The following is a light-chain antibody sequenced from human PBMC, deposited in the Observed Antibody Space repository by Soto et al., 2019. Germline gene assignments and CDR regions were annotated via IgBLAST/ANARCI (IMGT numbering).Light chain of an antibody. CDR1: QSLLHSNGYNY. J-gene: IGKJ4*01. CDR2: LGS. CDR3: MQALQTPRLT. Sequence: DIVMTQSPLSLPVTPGEPASISCRSSQSLLHSNGYNYLDWYLQKPGQSPQLLIYLGSNRASGVPDRFSGSGSGTDFTLKISRVEDEDVGVYYCMQALQTPRLTFGGGTKVEIK. V-gene: IGKV2-28*01.